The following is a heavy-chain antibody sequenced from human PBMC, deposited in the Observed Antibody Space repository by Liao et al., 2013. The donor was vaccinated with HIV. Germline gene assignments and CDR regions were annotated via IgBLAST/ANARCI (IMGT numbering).Heavy chain of an antibody. Sequence: QVQLQESGPGLVKPSETLSLTCTVSGGSISSYYWSWIRQPAGKGLEWIGRIYYSGSTYYNPSLKSRVTISVDTSKNQFSLRLSSVTAADTAVYYCAREVNDFWSRYYSYMDVWGKGTTVTVSS. CDR1: GGSISSYY. J-gene: IGHJ6*03. CDR2: IYYSGST. V-gene: IGHV4-4*07. D-gene: IGHD3-3*01. CDR3: AREVNDFWSRYYSYMDV.